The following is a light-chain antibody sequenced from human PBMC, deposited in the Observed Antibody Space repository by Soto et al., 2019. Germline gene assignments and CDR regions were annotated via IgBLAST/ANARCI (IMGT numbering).Light chain of an antibody. Sequence: QSALTQAASVSGSPGQSITISCTGTSSDVGGYGFVSWYQQHPGKAPKLIIYEVTHRPSGVSNRFSGSKSGNTASLTISGFQAEDEADYFCSSYTTNSTLVVFGGGTKLTVL. J-gene: IGLJ2*01. CDR3: SSYTTNSTLVV. CDR1: SSDVGGYGF. CDR2: EVT. V-gene: IGLV2-14*01.